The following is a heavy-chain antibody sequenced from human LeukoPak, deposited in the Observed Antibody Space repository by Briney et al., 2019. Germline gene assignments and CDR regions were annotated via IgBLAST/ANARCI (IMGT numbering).Heavy chain of an antibody. D-gene: IGHD2-21*01. CDR1: GFTVSSNY. CDR2: IYSGGST. CDR3: ARGPYSRYYDW. J-gene: IGHJ4*02. V-gene: IGHV3-66*01. Sequence: PGGSLRLSCAASGFTVSSNYMSWVRQAPGKGLEWVSVIYSGGSTYYADSVKGRFTISRDNSKNTLYLQMNSLRADDTAVYYCARGPYSRYYDWWGQGTLVTVSS.